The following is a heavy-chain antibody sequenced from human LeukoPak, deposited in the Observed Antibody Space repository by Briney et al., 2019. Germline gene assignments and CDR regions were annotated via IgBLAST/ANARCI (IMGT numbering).Heavy chain of an antibody. Sequence: PSGTLSLTCAVSGGSISSSNWWSWVRQPPGKGLEWIGEIYHSGSTNYNPSLKSRVTISVDKSKDQFSLKLSSVTAADTAVYYCARDWMEWFGEYSPSFLRAFDIWGQGTMVTVSS. D-gene: IGHD3-10*01. V-gene: IGHV4-4*02. CDR3: ARDWMEWFGEYSPSFLRAFDI. CDR1: GGSISSSNW. J-gene: IGHJ3*02. CDR2: IYHSGST.